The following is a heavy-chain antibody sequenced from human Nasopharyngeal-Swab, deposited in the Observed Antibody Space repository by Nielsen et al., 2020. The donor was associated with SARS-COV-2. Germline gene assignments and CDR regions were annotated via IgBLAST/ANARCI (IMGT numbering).Heavy chain of an antibody. D-gene: IGHD2-8*01. CDR1: GGSISSSSYY. CDR2: IYYSGST. V-gene: IGHV4-39*01. Sequence: SETLSLTCTVSGGSISSSSYYWGWIRQPPGKGLEWFGSIYYSGSTYHNPSLKRRVTISVDTSKNQFSLKLSSVTAADTAVYYCARVLGYCTNGVCSNQIYYYYYMDVWGKGTTVTVSS. J-gene: IGHJ6*03. CDR3: ARVLGYCTNGVCSNQIYYYYYMDV.